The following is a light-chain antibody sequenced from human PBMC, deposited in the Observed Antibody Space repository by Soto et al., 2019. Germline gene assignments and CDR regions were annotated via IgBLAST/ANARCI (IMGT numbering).Light chain of an antibody. V-gene: IGLV2-8*01. Sequence: QSALTQPPSASGSPGQSVTISCTGTSSDVGGYDYVSWYQQHPGKAPKLMIYEVTKRPSGVPDRFSGSKSGNTASLTVSGLQAEDEADYYCSSYTNRQSYVFGTGTKVTVL. J-gene: IGLJ1*01. CDR2: EVT. CDR1: SSDVGGYDY. CDR3: SSYTNRQSYV.